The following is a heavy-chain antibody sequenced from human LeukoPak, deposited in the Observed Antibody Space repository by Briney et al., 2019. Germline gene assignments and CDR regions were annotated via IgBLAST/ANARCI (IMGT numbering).Heavy chain of an antibody. CDR2: IRYDGSSK. CDR3: AILSSSWYQRGAFDI. D-gene: IGHD6-13*01. V-gene: IGHV3-30*02. Sequence: GGSLTLSCAASGFTFSSYGTHWVRQAPGKGLEWVAFIRYDGSSKYYADSVKGRFTISRDNSKNTLYLQMNSLRAEDTAVYYCAILSSSWYQRGAFDIWGQGTMVTVSS. J-gene: IGHJ3*02. CDR1: GFTFSSYG.